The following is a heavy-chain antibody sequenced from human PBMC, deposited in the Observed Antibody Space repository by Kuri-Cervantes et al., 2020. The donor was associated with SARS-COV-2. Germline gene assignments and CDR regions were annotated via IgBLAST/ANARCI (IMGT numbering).Heavy chain of an antibody. CDR2: IWYDGSNK. Sequence: GESLKISCAASGFTFSSYSMNWVRQAPGKGLEWVAVIWYDGSNKYYADSVKGRFTISRDNSKNTVYLQMNSLRVEDTAVYYCARDAHSYNWNYGPHYWGQGTLVTVSS. D-gene: IGHD1-7*01. V-gene: IGHV3-33*08. CDR3: ARDAHSYNWNYGPHY. CDR1: GFTFSSYS. J-gene: IGHJ4*02.